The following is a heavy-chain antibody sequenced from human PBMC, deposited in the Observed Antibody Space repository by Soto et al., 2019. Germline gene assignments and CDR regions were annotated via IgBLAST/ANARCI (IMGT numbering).Heavy chain of an antibody. D-gene: IGHD2-2*01. Sequence: ASVKVSCKASGYTFTGYYMHWVRQAPGQGLEWMGWINPNSGGTNYAQKFQGWVTMTRDTSISTAYMELSRLRSDDTAVYYCARAALAYCSSTSCSAFDYWGQGTLVTVSS. V-gene: IGHV1-2*04. J-gene: IGHJ4*02. CDR3: ARAALAYCSSTSCSAFDY. CDR1: GYTFTGYY. CDR2: INPNSGGT.